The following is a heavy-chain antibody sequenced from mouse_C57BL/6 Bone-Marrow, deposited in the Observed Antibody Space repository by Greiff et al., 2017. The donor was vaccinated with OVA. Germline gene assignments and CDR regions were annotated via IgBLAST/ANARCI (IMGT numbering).Heavy chain of an antibody. D-gene: IGHD2-5*01. CDR2: IDPEDGDT. CDR3: TTYYSNRAWFAY. CDR1: GFNIKDYY. Sequence: EVKLMESGAELVRPGASVKLSCTASGFNIKDYYMHWVKQRPEQGLEWIGRIDPEDGDTEYAPKFQGKATMTADTSSNTAYLQLSSLTSEDTAVYYCTTYYSNRAWFAYWGQGTLVTVSA. J-gene: IGHJ3*01. V-gene: IGHV14-1*01.